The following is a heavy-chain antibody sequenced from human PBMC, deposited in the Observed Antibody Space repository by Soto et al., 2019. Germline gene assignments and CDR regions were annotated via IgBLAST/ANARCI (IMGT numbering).Heavy chain of an antibody. J-gene: IGHJ5*02. Sequence: GGSLRLSCAASGFTFSNTGMHWVRQAPGQGLEWVALTLYDGSSAHYADSVKGRFTVSRDSSKNTLYLQMNSLRAEDTAVYFCARALASSLYNWLDPWGQGTLVTVSS. CDR1: GFTFSNTG. CDR2: TLYDGSSA. D-gene: IGHD6-6*01. CDR3: ARALASSLYNWLDP. V-gene: IGHV3-30*03.